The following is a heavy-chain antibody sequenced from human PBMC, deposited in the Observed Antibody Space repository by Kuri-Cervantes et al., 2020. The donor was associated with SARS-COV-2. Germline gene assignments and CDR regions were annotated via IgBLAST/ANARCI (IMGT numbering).Heavy chain of an antibody. D-gene: IGHD2-8*01. CDR2: ISSEGKNK. J-gene: IGHJ4*02. V-gene: IGHV3-30*18. CDR3: AEDRDGVHDF. CDR1: GFNFSTTD. Sequence: GESLKISCVASGFNFSTTDMHWVRQAPGKGLEGVTFISSEGKNKKLMASGKGRFTISRDNSQNPLHLQMKSLRDEDTAIYYCAEDRDGVHDFWGQGTLVTVSS.